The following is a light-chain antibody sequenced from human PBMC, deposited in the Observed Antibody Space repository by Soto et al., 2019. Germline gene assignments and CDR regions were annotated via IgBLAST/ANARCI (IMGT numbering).Light chain of an antibody. V-gene: IGKV3-15*01. Sequence: EIVMTQSPATLSVSPGEGATLSCRASQSISSNLAWYQQKPGQAPKLLIYGASTRATGFPARFSGSGSGTEFTLTISSLQSGDFAVYYCQQYNDWPLTFGGGTKVEIK. CDR2: GAS. CDR3: QQYNDWPLT. CDR1: QSISSN. J-gene: IGKJ4*01.